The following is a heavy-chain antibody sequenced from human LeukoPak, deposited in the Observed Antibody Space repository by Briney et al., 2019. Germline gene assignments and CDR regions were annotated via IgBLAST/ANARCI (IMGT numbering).Heavy chain of an antibody. CDR1: GFTFSSYG. J-gene: IGHJ4*02. Sequence: GGSLRLSCAASGFTFSSYGMPWVRQAPGKGLEWVAVISYDGSNKYYADSVKGRFTISRDNSKNTLYLQMNSLRAEDTAVYYCAKGGRFLEWLTNDYWGQGTLVTVSS. CDR3: AKGGRFLEWLTNDY. D-gene: IGHD3-3*01. CDR2: ISYDGSNK. V-gene: IGHV3-30*18.